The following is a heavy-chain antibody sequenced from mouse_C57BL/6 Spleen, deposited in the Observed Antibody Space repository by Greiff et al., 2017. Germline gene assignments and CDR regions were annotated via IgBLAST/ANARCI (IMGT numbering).Heavy chain of an antibody. V-gene: IGHV1-50*01. CDR1: GYTFTSYW. J-gene: IGHJ3*01. CDR2: IDPSDSYT. Sequence: QVHVKQPGAELVKPGASVKLSCKASGYTFTSYWMPWVKQRPGQGLEWIGEIDPSDSYTNYNQKFKGKATLTVDTSSSTAYMQLSSLTSEDSAVYYCARRPFAYWGQGTLVTVSA. CDR3: ARRPFAY.